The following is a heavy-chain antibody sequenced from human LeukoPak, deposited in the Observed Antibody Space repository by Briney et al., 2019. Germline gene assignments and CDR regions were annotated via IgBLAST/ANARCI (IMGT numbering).Heavy chain of an antibody. J-gene: IGHJ3*02. CDR1: GFTFSSYE. CDR3: ARVIIVGATGI. V-gene: IGHV3-48*03. D-gene: IGHD1-26*01. CDR2: ISSGGSTV. Sequence: GGSLRLSCAASGFTFSSYEMNWVRQAPGQGLEWVSYISSGGSTVHYADSVKGRFTISRDNAKNSLFLQMNSLTAEDTAVYYCARVIIVGATGIWGQGTMVTVSS.